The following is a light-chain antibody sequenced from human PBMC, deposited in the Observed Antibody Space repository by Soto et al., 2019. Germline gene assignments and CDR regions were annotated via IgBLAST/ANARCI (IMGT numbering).Light chain of an antibody. J-gene: IGLJ3*02. Sequence: QSVLTQPASVSGSPRQSITFSCTGSSDDIGNFNLVSWYQQYPGKAPKLILYEVNKRPLGVSDRFSGSKSGNTASLTISGLQAQDEEDYHCCSYAGTRWVFGGGTKVTVL. CDR1: SDDIGNFNL. CDR2: EVN. V-gene: IGLV2-23*02. CDR3: CSYAGTRWV.